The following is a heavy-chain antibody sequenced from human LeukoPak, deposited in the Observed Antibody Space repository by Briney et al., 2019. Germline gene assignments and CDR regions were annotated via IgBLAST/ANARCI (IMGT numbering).Heavy chain of an antibody. CDR1: GYTFTGYY. D-gene: IGHD2-15*01. V-gene: IGHV1-2*02. J-gene: IGHJ3*02. CDR3: ARGPNVVVVAATEGAFDI. CDR2: INPNSGGT. Sequence: GASVKVSCKASGYTFTGYYMHWVRQAPGQGLEWMGWINPNSGGTNYAQKFQGRVTMTRDTSISTAYMELSRLRSDDTAVYYCARGPNVVVVAATEGAFDIWGQGTMVTVSS.